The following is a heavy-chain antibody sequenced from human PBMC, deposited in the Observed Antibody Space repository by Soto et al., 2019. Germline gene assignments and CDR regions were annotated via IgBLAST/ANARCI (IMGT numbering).Heavy chain of an antibody. Sequence: QGLLVETGGGVVQPGRSLRLSCAASAFTFNGFVMHWVRQAPGRGLEWVTLISHDGNDKYYADSVEGRFTISRDNSKNTLYLQMNSLSADDTAIYYCAREQDIGVPGYYGLDVWGQGTTVIVSS. V-gene: IGHV3-30-3*01. CDR2: ISHDGNDK. CDR3: AREQDIGVPGYYGLDV. CDR1: AFTFNGFV. J-gene: IGHJ6*02.